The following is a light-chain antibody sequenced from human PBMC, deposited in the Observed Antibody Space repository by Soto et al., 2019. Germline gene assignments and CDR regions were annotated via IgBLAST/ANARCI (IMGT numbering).Light chain of an antibody. J-gene: IGKJ1*01. CDR3: QQYTNTNNPWM. Sequence: DIQMTQSPSTVSASVGDAVTITCRASQSISSWLAWYQQKPGKAPKVLIYDASNLESGVPSRFSGSGSGTEFTLIISGLQPEDSATYYCQQYTNTNNPWMFGQGTKVDIK. CDR2: DAS. V-gene: IGKV1-5*01. CDR1: QSISSW.